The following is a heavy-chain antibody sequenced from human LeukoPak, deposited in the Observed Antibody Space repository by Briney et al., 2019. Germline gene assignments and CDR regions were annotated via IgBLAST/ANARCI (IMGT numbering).Heavy chain of an antibody. J-gene: IGHJ4*02. V-gene: IGHV3-21*01. Sequence: GGSLRLSCAASGFTFSSYSMNWVRQAPGKGLEWVSSISSSSSYIYYADSVKGRFTISRDNAKNTLYLQMNSLRAEDTAVYYCARDGIGVAGKGRYFDYWGQGTLVTVSS. CDR1: GFTFSSYS. CDR3: ARDGIGVAGKGRYFDY. D-gene: IGHD6-19*01. CDR2: ISSSSSYI.